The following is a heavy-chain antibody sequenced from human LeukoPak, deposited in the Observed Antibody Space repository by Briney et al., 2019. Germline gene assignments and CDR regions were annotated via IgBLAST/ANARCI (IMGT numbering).Heavy chain of an antibody. V-gene: IGHV3-23*01. CDR3: ASLDV. J-gene: IGHJ6*04. CDR2: VSVIGGTT. CDR1: GLTFSSCA. Sequence: GGSLRLSCAASGLTFSSCALSWVRQAPGTGLEWVSTVSVIGGTTYYADSVKGRFTISRDNAKNSLYLQMNSLRAEDPAVYYCASLDVCGKGTTLTVSS.